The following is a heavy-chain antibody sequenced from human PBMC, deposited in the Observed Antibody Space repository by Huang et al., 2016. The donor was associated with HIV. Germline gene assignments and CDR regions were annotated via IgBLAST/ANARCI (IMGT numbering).Heavy chain of an antibody. CDR1: GFSFSNYG. V-gene: IGHV3-30*18. Sequence: QVQLVESGGGVVQPGRSLRLSCAASGFSFSNYGIHWVRQAPGKGREWMGGISYDGNKKEYADSVKGRFTISRDNANNTLLLQMNSLRAEDTAVYYCGKDWTGSSGWFTLHYYYYGMDVWGQGTTVTVSS. D-gene: IGHD6-19*01. CDR3: GKDWTGSSGWFTLHYYYYGMDV. CDR2: ISYDGNKK. J-gene: IGHJ6*02.